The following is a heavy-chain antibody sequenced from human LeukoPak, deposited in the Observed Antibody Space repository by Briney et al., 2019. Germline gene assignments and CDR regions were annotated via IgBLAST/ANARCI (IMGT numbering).Heavy chain of an antibody. CDR1: GFSFSSYA. V-gene: IGHV3-23*01. CDR3: ARALYDSSGYYFDY. Sequence: GGSLRLSCTVSGFSFSSYAMNWVRQAPGKGLEWVSNISGSGSSTYDADSVKGRFTISRDNSKNTLYLQMNSLRAEDTAVYYCARALYDSSGYYFDYWGQGTLVTVSS. J-gene: IGHJ4*01. D-gene: IGHD3-22*01. CDR2: ISGSGSST.